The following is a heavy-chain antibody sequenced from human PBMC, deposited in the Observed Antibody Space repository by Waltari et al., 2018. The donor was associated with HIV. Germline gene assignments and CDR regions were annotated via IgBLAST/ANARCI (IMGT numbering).Heavy chain of an antibody. J-gene: IGHJ4*02. V-gene: IGHV3-21*01. CDR2: ISRSSDYI. Sequence: EVQLVESGGGLAKPGGSRRLSCAASGFSFSRYARDWVRQAPGKGLEWIAYISRSSDYIYYADSIKGRFTISRDNAKNSVFLHMDNLRDVDTAVYYCTATVTTRGTFDYWGQGTAVPVS. CDR1: GFSFSRYA. CDR3: TATVTTRGTFDY. D-gene: IGHD4-17*01.